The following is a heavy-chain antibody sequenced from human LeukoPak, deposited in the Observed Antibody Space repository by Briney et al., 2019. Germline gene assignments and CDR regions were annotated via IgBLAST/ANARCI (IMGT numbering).Heavy chain of an antibody. J-gene: IGHJ4*02. CDR1: GYTFTSYD. V-gene: IGHV1-8*01. D-gene: IGHD5-18*01. CDR3: ARTRGYSLGYSDY. CDR2: MNPNSGGT. Sequence: GASVTVSFTTSGYTFTSYDINWVRQAPGQGLEWMGWMNPNSGGTGYAQKFQDRVTMTRNTSKSTAYMELRGLSSEDTAVYYCARTRGYSLGYSDYWGQGALVTVSS.